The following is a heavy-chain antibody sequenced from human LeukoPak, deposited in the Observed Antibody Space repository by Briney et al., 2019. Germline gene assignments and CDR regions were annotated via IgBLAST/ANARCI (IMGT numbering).Heavy chain of an antibody. Sequence: SETLSLTCTVSGYSISSGYYWGWIRQPPGKGLEWIGSIYHSGSTYYSPSLKSRVTISVDTSKNQFSLKLNSVTAADTAVYYCARGDYSSSWYEYNWFDPWGQGTLVTVSS. CDR3: ARGDYSSSWYEYNWFDP. V-gene: IGHV4-38-2*02. CDR1: GYSISSGYY. D-gene: IGHD6-13*01. J-gene: IGHJ5*02. CDR2: IYHSGST.